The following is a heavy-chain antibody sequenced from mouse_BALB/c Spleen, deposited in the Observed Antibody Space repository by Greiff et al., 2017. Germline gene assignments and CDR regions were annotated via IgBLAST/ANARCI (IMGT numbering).Heavy chain of an antibody. CDR3: ARGMVVGYFDY. CDR1: GYTFTSYW. CDR2: IYPGDGDT. Sequence: VKLQESGAELARPGASVKLSCKASGYTFTSYWMQWVKQRPGQGLEWIGAIYPGDGDTRYTQKFKGKATLTADKSSSTAYMQLSSLASEDSAVYYCARGMVVGYFDYWGQGTTLTVSS. D-gene: IGHD2-10*02. V-gene: IGHV1-87*01. J-gene: IGHJ2*01.